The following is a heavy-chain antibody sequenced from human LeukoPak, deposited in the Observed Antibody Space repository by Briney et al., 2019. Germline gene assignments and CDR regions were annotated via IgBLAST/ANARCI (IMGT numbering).Heavy chain of an antibody. CDR1: GFTFSSYA. J-gene: IGHJ4*02. CDR3: AKPYDSSAYLLFGY. CDR2: ISYDGSNK. D-gene: IGHD3-22*01. Sequence: GGSLRLSCAASGFTFSSYAMHWVRQAPGKGLAWVAVISYDGSNKYYADSVKGRFTISRDNSKNTLYLQMNSLRAEDTAVYYCAKPYDSSAYLLFGYWGQGILVTVSS. V-gene: IGHV3-30-3*02.